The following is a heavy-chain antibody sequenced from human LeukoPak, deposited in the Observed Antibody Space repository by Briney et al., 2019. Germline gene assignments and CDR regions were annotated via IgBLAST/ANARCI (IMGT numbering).Heavy chain of an antibody. CDR1: GYTFTSYY. D-gene: IGHD6-13*01. Sequence: ASVTVSCKASGYTFTSYYMHWVRQAPGQGLEWMGIINPSGGSTSYAQKFQGRVTMTRDTSTSTVYMELSSLRSEDTAVYYCARSSVTAGTFDYWGQGTLVTVSS. V-gene: IGHV1-46*01. CDR2: INPSGGST. J-gene: IGHJ4*02. CDR3: ARSSVTAGTFDY.